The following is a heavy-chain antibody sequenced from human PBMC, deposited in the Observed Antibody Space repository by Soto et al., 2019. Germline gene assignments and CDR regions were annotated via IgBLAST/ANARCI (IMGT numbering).Heavy chain of an antibody. CDR2: IYYSGST. V-gene: IGHV4-31*03. CDR1: GGSISSGGYY. CDR3: ARLPTEQWAAAGTFDY. J-gene: IGHJ4*02. D-gene: IGHD6-13*01. Sequence: QVQLQESGPGLVKPSQTLSLTCTVSGGSISSGGYYWSWIRQHPGKGLEWIGYIYYSGSTYYNPSPKSRVTISVDTSKNQFSLKLSSVTAADTAVYYCARLPTEQWAAAGTFDYWGQGTLVTVSS.